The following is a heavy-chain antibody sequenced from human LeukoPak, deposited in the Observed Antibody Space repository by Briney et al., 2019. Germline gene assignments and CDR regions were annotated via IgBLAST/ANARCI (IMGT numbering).Heavy chain of an antibody. CDR1: GYTFTGYY. V-gene: IGHV1-2*06. CDR2: INPSSGGT. J-gene: IGHJ4*02. D-gene: IGHD1-26*01. CDR3: ARDGWELLEYFDY. Sequence: VASVKVSCKASGYTFTGYYMHWVRQAPGQGLEWMGRINPSSGGTNYAQKFQGRVTMTRDTSISTAYMELSRLRSDDTAVYYCARDGWELLEYFDYWGQGTLVTVSS.